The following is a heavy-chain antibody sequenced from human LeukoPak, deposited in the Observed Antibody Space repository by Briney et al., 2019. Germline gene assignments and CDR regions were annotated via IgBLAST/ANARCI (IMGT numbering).Heavy chain of an antibody. CDR2: ISSSGSTI. D-gene: IGHD1-1*01. V-gene: IGHV3-11*01. CDR3: AAERPLQPFDY. Sequence: GGSLRLSCAASGFTFSDYYMSWIRQAPGKGLEWVSYISSSGSTIYYADSVKGRFTISRDNAKNSLYLQMNRLRAEDTAVYYCAAERPLQPFDYWGQGTLVTVSS. CDR1: GFTFSDYY. J-gene: IGHJ4*02.